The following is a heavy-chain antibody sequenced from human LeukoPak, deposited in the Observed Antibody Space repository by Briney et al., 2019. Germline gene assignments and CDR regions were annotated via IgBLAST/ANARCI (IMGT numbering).Heavy chain of an antibody. CDR3: ATGGLGISPFEY. Sequence: GGSLRLSCAASGFTFSSYGMHWVRQAPGKGLEWVAFIRYDGSNKYYADSVKGRFTISRDNSKNTLYLQMNSLRAEDTAIYYCATGGLGISPFEYWGQGTLVTVSS. V-gene: IGHV3-30*02. CDR1: GFTFSSYG. CDR2: IRYDGSNK. J-gene: IGHJ4*02. D-gene: IGHD3/OR15-3a*01.